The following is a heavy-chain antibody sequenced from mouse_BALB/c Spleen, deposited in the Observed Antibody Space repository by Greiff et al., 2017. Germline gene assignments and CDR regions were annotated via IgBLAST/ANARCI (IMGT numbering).Heavy chain of an antibody. CDR1: GFSLTSYG. CDR3: ARNNYVYRYFDV. D-gene: IGHD1-3*01. J-gene: IGHJ1*01. Sequence: QVHVKQSGPGLVAPSQSLSITCTVSGFSLTSYGVHWVRQPPGKGLEWLGVIWAGGSTNYNSALMSRLSISKDNSKSQVFLKMNSLQTDDTAMYYCARNNYVYRYFDVWGEGTTVTVSS. V-gene: IGHV2-9*02. CDR2: IWAGGST.